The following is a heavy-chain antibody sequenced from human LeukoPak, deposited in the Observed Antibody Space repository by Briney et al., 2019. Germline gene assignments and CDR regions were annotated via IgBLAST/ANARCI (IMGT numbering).Heavy chain of an antibody. V-gene: IGHV1-18*01. J-gene: IGHJ4*02. CDR1: GYTFTRYG. CDR3: ARDAIIAATGPWGFDY. D-gene: IGHD6-13*01. CDR2: ITAYNGNT. Sequence: ASVKVSCKASGYTFTRYGISWVRQAPGQGLEWMAWITAYNGNTNYAQKLQGRVTTTTDTSTSTAYMELRSLRSDDTAVYYCARDAIIAATGPWGFDYWGQGTLVTVSS.